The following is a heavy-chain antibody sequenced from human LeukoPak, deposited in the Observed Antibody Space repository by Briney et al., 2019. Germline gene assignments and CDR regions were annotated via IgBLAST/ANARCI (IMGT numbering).Heavy chain of an antibody. J-gene: IGHJ5*02. CDR2: IDDDGAGT. CDR3: ARSASGYDA. D-gene: IGHD5-12*01. CDR1: GFPFSGYW. V-gene: IGHV3-74*01. Sequence: GGSLRLSCAASGFPFSGYWMHWVRQAPGKGLVWVSRIDDDGAGTTYADSVKGRLTISRDNAKNTLYLQMNSLRVEDTAVYYCARSASGYDAWGQGTLVTVSS.